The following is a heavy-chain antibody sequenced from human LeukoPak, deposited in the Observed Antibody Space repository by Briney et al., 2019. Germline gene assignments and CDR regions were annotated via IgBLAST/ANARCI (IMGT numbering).Heavy chain of an antibody. Sequence: SETLSLTCTVSGGSISSYYWSWIRQPPGKGLEWIGYIYYSGSTNYNPSLKSRVTISVDTSKNQFSLKLSSVTAADTAVYYCVRLDSGYVRKYYFDYWGQGTLVTVSS. CDR3: VRLDSGYVRKYYFDY. CDR2: IYYSGST. D-gene: IGHD5-12*01. J-gene: IGHJ4*02. CDR1: GGSISSYY. V-gene: IGHV4-59*01.